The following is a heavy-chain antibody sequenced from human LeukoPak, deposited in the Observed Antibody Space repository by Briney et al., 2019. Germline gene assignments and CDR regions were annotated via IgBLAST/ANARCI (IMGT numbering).Heavy chain of an antibody. V-gene: IGHV4-39*01. Sequence: SETLSLTCTVSGGSISSRSYYWGWIRQPPGKGLEWIGTIYYSGTASYNPALKSRVTLSVDTSKNQFSLNLSSVTAADTAVYYCARALADSRNYYLGFDYWGQGTLVTVSS. D-gene: IGHD3-22*01. CDR1: GGSISSRSYY. J-gene: IGHJ4*02. CDR3: ARALADSRNYYLGFDY. CDR2: IYYSGTA.